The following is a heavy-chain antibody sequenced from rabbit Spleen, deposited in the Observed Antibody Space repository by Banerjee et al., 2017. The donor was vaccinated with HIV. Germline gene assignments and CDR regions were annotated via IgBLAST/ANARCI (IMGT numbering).Heavy chain of an antibody. D-gene: IGHD1-1*01. CDR2: IELGSRDFT. Sequence: QQLEESGGDLVQPGASLTLTCTASGIDFSSYNFMCWVRQAPGKGLEWIACIELGSRDFTYYASWAKGRFTISKSSSTTVTLQMTSLTVADTATYFCARDGADVIGWNLHLWGQGTLVTVS. CDR1: GIDFSSYNF. CDR3: ARDGADVIGWNLHL. J-gene: IGHJ6*01. V-gene: IGHV1S40*01.